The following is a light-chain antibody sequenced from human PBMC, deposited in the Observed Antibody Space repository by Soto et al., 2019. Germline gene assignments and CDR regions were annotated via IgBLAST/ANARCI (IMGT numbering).Light chain of an antibody. CDR2: AAS. CDR1: QGISSY. Sequence: DIQLTQSPSFLSASVGDRVIITCRASQGISSYLAWYQQKPGKAPKLLIYAASTLQSGVPSRFSGSGFGTEFTLTISSLEPEDFAVYYCQQRSNWPTFGQGTKVDIK. J-gene: IGKJ1*01. CDR3: QQRSNWPT. V-gene: IGKV1-9*01.